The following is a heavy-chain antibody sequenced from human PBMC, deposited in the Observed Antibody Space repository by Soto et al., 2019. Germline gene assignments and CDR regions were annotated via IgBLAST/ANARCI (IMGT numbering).Heavy chain of an antibody. D-gene: IGHD1-20*01. CDR2: IWFSGTS. V-gene: IGHV4-59*01. CDR3: ARESSGNHNHNWFDP. Sequence: SEILSLTCPVSGDPLRPYYGNWVRRPPGKGLEWIGFIWFSGTSTYNPSLRGRVTMSVDTSKNQLSLEMNSVTAADTAVYYCARESSGNHNHNWFDPWGLGTLVTVS. J-gene: IGHJ5*02. CDR1: GDPLRPYY.